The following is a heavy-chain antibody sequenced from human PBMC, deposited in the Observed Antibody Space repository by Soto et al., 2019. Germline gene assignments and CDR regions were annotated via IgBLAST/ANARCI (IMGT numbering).Heavy chain of an antibody. CDR2: ISGSGSSS. V-gene: IGHV3-23*01. J-gene: IGHJ6*02. D-gene: IGHD3-10*01. CDR3: AKDMWPSMVRGVNMGYYYYGMDV. Sequence: PGGSLRLSCVASGFTFSDYAMTWVRQAPGKGLEWVSVISGSGSSSYYAGSVKGRFTISRDNSKNTLFLQMNSLRAEDTAVYYCAKDMWPSMVRGVNMGYYYYGMDVWGQGTTVTVSS. CDR1: GFTFSDYA.